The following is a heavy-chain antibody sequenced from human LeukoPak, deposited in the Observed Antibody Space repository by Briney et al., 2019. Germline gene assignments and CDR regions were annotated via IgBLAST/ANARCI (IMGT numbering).Heavy chain of an antibody. CDR2: SYTSGSP. CDR3: ARGRNTMVRGAIGAETRYYYCYYMDV. D-gene: IGHD3-10*01. Sequence: NPSQTLSLTCTVSGGSISSGSDYWSWIRQPAGKGLEWIGRSYTSGSPNYNPSLKSRVTISVDTSKNQFSLKLSSVTAADTAVYYCARGRNTMVRGAIGAETRYYYCYYMDVWGKGTTVTVSS. V-gene: IGHV4-61*02. CDR1: GGSISSGSDY. J-gene: IGHJ6*03.